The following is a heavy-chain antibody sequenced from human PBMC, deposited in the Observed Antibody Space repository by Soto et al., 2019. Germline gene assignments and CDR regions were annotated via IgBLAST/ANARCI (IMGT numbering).Heavy chain of an antibody. D-gene: IGHD5-18*01. J-gene: IGHJ4*02. Sequence: QVQLQESGPGLVKPSQTLSLTCTVSGGSISSGDYYWSWIRQPPGKGLEWIGYIYYSGSTYYNPSLKSRVTISVDTSKNQFSLKLSSVTAADTAVYYCASLRDTAMVAGYYSDYWGQGTLGTVSS. CDR3: ASLRDTAMVAGYYSDY. CDR1: GGSISSGDYY. CDR2: IYYSGST. V-gene: IGHV4-30-4*01.